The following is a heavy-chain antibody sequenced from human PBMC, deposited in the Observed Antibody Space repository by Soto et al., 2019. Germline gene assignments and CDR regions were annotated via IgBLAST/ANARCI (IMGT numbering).Heavy chain of an antibody. Sequence: NPSETLSLTCAVSGYSISSGYYWGWIRQPPGKGLEWIGSIYHSGSTYYNPSLKSRVTISVDTSKNQFSLKLSSVTAADTAVYYCAAVMTTASFDYWGQGTLVTVSS. CDR3: AAVMTTASFDY. J-gene: IGHJ4*02. D-gene: IGHD4-17*01. V-gene: IGHV4-38-2*01. CDR2: IYHSGST. CDR1: GYSISSGYY.